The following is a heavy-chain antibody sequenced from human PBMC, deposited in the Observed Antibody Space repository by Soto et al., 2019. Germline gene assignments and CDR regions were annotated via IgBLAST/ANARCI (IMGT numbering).Heavy chain of an antibody. CDR1: GGSLSSSSYY. D-gene: IGHD3-10*01. J-gene: IGHJ4*02. CDR3: ASRYYGSGSYYQGTFDY. V-gene: IGHV4-39*01. CDR2: IYYSGST. Sequence: SETLSLTCTLSGGSLSSSSYYWGRIRQPPGKGLERIGSIYYSGSTYYNQSLKSRVTISVDTSKKQFPLKLSSVTAADTAVYYCASRYYGSGSYYQGTFDYWGQGTLVTVSS.